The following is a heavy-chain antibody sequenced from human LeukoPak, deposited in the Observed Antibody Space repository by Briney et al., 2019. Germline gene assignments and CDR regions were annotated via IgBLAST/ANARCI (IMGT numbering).Heavy chain of an antibody. V-gene: IGHV3-33*01. CDR3: ARDRGESYFDY. J-gene: IGHJ4*02. D-gene: IGHD3-10*01. Sequence: GGSLRLSCAASAFTFSSYCMHWVRQAPGKGLQWVAFIWYDGSNKHYADSVKGRFTISRDNSKNTLYLQINSLRAEDTAVYYCARDRGESYFDYWGQGTLVTVSS. CDR1: AFTFSSYC. CDR2: IWYDGSNK.